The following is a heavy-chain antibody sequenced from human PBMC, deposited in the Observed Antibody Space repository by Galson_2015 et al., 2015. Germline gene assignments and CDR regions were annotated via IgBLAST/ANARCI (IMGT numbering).Heavy chain of an antibody. CDR2: VYHGGST. V-gene: IGHV4-4*02. D-gene: IGHD2-2*01. J-gene: IGHJ5*02. CDR1: GGSISSSNW. CDR3: ARVSPGDIVGEPGWFDP. Sequence: LTCAVSGGSISSSNWWSWVRQPPGKGLEWIGEVYHGGSTTYNPSLKSRVTISVDKSKNQFSLRLNSVTAADTAVYYCARVSPGDIVGEPGWFDPWGQGTLVTVSS.